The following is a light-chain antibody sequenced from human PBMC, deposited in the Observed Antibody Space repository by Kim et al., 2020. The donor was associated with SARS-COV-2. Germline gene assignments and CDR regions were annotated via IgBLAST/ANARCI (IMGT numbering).Light chain of an antibody. Sequence: DIQMTQSPSFLSASVGDRVTITCRASQSIRSYLNWYQQKPGKAPKLLIYAASSLQSGVPSRFSGSGSGTDFTLTISSLQPEDFATYYCQQSYSTPYTFGQGTKLEI. CDR1: QSIRSY. V-gene: IGKV1-39*01. CDR3: QQSYSTPYT. J-gene: IGKJ2*01. CDR2: AAS.